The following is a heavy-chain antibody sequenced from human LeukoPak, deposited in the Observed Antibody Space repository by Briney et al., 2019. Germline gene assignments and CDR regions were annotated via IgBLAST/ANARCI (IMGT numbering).Heavy chain of an antibody. J-gene: IGHJ4*02. CDR3: ARDRGYYNY. Sequence: GGSLRLSCAASGFTFSSHAMHWVRQAPGKGLEWVALTSYDGSNKHYADSVKGRFTISRDNSRNTLYLQMNSLRAEDTAVYYCARDRGYYNYWGQGTLVTVSS. D-gene: IGHD3-10*01. CDR2: TSYDGSNK. V-gene: IGHV3-30-3*01. CDR1: GFTFSSHA.